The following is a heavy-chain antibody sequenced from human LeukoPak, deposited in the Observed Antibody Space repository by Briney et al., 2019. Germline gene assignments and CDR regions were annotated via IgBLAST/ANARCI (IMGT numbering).Heavy chain of an antibody. D-gene: IGHD5-24*01. Sequence: GGSLRLSCAASGFTFSSHWMHWVRQAPGKGLLWVSRMNTDGSSINYADSVKGRFTISRDNAKNTLYLQMNSLRAEDTAVYYCARGGEGYNGPGFNWGQGTLVTVSS. CDR2: MNTDGSSI. CDR3: ARGGEGYNGPGFN. CDR1: GFTFSSHW. V-gene: IGHV3-74*01. J-gene: IGHJ4*02.